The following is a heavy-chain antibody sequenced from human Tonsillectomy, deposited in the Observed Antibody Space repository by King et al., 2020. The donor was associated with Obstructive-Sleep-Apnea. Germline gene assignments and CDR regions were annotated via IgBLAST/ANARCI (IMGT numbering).Heavy chain of an antibody. J-gene: IGHJ4*02. CDR2: ISGSGGST. CDR1: GFTFSSYA. D-gene: IGHD3-22*01. CDR3: FLTYYYDSSGPLPFDY. V-gene: IGHV3-23*04. Sequence: VQLVESGGGLVQPGGSLRLSCAASGFTFSSYAMSWVRQAPGKGLEWVSAISGSGGSTYYADSVKGRFTISRDNSKNTLYLQMNSLRAEDTAVSYCFLTYYYDSSGPLPFDYWGQGTLVTVCS.